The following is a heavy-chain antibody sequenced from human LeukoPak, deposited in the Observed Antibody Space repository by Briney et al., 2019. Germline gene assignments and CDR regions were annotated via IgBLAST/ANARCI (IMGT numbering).Heavy chain of an antibody. CDR2: ISSSSSYI. CDR1: GFTFSSYS. D-gene: IGHD2-21*01. CDR3: ARYCGGDCYFDY. Sequence: PGGSLRLSCAASGFTFSSYSMNWVRQAPGKGLEWVSSISSSSSYIYYADSVKGRFTISRDNAKNSLYLQMNSLRAEDTAVYYCARYCGGDCYFDYWGQGTLVTVSS. V-gene: IGHV3-21*01. J-gene: IGHJ4*02.